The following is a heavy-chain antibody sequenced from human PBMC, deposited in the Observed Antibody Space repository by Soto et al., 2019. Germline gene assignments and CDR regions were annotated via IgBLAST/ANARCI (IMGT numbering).Heavy chain of an antibody. CDR3: ARGLFLDY. CDR2: INEDESNT. CDR1: GFTFSNYW. D-gene: IGHD3-3*01. V-gene: IGHV3-74*01. J-gene: IGHJ4*02. Sequence: GGSLRLSCATSGFTFSNYWMHWVRQAPGKGPVWVSRINEDESNTNYADSVKGRFTISRDNAKNTLYLQMNSLRAEDTAVYYCARGLFLDYWAQGTRVTVSS.